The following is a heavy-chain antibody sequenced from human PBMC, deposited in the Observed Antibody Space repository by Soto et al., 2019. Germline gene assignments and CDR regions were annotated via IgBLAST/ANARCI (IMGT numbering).Heavy chain of an antibody. CDR1: GFTISTYW. J-gene: IGHJ4*02. CDR2: INTDGTST. Sequence: GGSLRLSCAASGFTISTYWMHWVRQVPGKGLVWVSRINTDGTSTSYADSVKGRFTISRDNAKNTMYLQMKSLRAEDTAVYYCARDQDTYGQAVFNYWGQGTLVTVSS. D-gene: IGHD2-15*01. CDR3: ARDQDTYGQAVFNY. V-gene: IGHV3-74*01.